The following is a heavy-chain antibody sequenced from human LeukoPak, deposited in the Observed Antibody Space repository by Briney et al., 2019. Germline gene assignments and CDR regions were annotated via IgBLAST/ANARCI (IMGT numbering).Heavy chain of an antibody. CDR1: GFTFSSYS. Sequence: GGSLRLSCAASGFTFSSYSMNWVRQAPGKGLEWVSVNSGGSTYYADSVKGRFTISRDTSKNTLYLQMNSLRAEDTAVYYCARDLSSVGLRNWFDPWGQGTLVTVSS. CDR3: ARDLSSVGLRNWFDP. CDR2: NSGGST. J-gene: IGHJ5*02. V-gene: IGHV3-66*01. D-gene: IGHD1-26*01.